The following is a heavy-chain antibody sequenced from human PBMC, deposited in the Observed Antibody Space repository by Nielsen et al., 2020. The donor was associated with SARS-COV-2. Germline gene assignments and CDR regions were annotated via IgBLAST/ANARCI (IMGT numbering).Heavy chain of an antibody. Sequence: GGSPRLSCAASGFTFSSYWMSWVRQAPGKGLEWVANIKQDGSEKYYVDSVKGRFTISRDNARNSLFLQMNSLRVEDTAVYYCARISDSAWYFDYWGQGTLVTVSS. CDR3: ARISDSAWYFDY. V-gene: IGHV3-7*03. CDR1: GFTFSSYW. CDR2: IKQDGSEK. J-gene: IGHJ4*02. D-gene: IGHD2-21*02.